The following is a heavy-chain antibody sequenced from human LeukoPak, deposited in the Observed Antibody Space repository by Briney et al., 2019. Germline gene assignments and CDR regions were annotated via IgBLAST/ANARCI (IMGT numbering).Heavy chain of an antibody. CDR2: IYHSGST. D-gene: IGHD2-2*01. Sequence: NPSETLSLTCAVSGYSISSGYYWGWIRQPPGKGLEWIGSIYHSGSTYYNPSLKSRVTISVDTSKNQFSLKLSSVTAADTAVYYCARIHPRDTSSPGYWGQGTLVTVSS. CDR3: ARIHPRDTSSPGY. CDR1: GYSISSGYY. V-gene: IGHV4-38-2*01. J-gene: IGHJ4*02.